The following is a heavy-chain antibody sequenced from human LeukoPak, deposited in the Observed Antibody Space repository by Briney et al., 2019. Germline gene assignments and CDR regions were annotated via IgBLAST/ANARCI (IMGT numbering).Heavy chain of an antibody. D-gene: IGHD6-6*01. CDR3: ALTATGQQLVPVDY. Sequence: GDSLTLSCAVSGFTFSSYAMIWVRQAPGKGLEWVAAISGSGGSTYYADSVKGRFTISRDNSKNTLYLQMNSLRAEDTAVYYCALTATGQQLVPVDYWGQGTLVTVSS. CDR2: ISGSGGST. V-gene: IGHV3-23*01. J-gene: IGHJ4*02. CDR1: GFTFSSYA.